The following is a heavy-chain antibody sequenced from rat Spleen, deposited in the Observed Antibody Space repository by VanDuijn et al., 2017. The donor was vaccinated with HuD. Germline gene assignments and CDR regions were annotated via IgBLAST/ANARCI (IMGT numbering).Heavy chain of an antibody. D-gene: IGHD1-10*01. CDR3: AGLEATYWFAY. Sequence: EVQLQESGPGLVKPSQSLSLTCSVTGYSITSTYRWNWIRNFPGNKLEWMGYINSAGSTNYNPSLKSRISITRDTSKNQFFLQVNSVTTEDTATYYCAGLEATYWFAYWGQGTLVTVSS. CDR1: GYSITSTYR. J-gene: IGHJ3*01. CDR2: INSAGST. V-gene: IGHV3-3*01.